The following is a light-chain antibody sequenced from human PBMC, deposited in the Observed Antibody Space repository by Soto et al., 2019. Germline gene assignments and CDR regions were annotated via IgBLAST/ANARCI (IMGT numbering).Light chain of an antibody. J-gene: IGLJ3*02. CDR2: DTS. CDR3: LLAYGSIRV. CDR1: TGDVTSGHY. V-gene: IGLV7-46*01. Sequence: QAVVTQEPSLTVSPGGTVTLTCGSSTGDVTSGHYPYWFQQKPGQAPRTLIYDTSSKNSWTPARFSGSILGGKAALTLSGAQPEDATDYYCLLAYGSIRVFGGGTKLTVL.